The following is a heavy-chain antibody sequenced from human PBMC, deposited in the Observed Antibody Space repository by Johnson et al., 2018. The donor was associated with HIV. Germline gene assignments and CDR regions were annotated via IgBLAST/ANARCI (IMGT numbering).Heavy chain of an antibody. Sequence: VQLLESGGVVVQPGGSLRLSCAASGFTFDDYTMHWVRQAPGKGLEWVSLISWDGGSTYYADSVKGRFTISRDNSKNSLYLQMNSLRTEDTALYYCAKGSRVGPNDAFDIWGQGTMVTVSS. J-gene: IGHJ3*02. CDR2: ISWDGGST. CDR3: AKGSRVGPNDAFDI. V-gene: IGHV3-43*01. CDR1: GFTFDDYT.